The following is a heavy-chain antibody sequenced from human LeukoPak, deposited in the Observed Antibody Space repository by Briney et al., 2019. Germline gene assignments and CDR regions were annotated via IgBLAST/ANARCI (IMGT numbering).Heavy chain of an antibody. V-gene: IGHV3-23*01. Sequence: GVSLTLSCAASGFTFSSYAMRWVRQAPGRGLEWVSAIRGSGDSTYHADSVKGRFTISRDNSKNTLYLQMKSQRGEDVSVFDCAKRDVCGSYRDIGYWGQGNLVTVSS. CDR2: IRGSGDST. CDR3: AKRDVCGSYRDIGY. CDR1: GFTFSSYA. D-gene: IGHD3-16*02. J-gene: IGHJ4*02.